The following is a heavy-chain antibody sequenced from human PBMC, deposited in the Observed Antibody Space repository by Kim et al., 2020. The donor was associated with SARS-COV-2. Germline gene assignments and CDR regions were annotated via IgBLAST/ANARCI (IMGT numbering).Heavy chain of an antibody. CDR1: GFTFTNYA. CDR3: AKGSGFRFYSGTDV. CDR2: VNGGGGSK. V-gene: IGHV3-23*01. Sequence: GGSLRLSCAASGFTFTNYAIHWVRQAPGMGLEWVSAVNGGGGSKYHADSVKGRFTISTDKSKNTLYLQMNNLRAEDTAVYYCAKGSGFRFYSGTDVWCEG. D-gene: IGHD3-16*02. J-gene: IGHJ6*02.